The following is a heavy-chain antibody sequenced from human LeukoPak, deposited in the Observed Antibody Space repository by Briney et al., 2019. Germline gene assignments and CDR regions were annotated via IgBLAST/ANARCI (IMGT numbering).Heavy chain of an antibody. CDR2: IYYSGNT. Sequence: SETLSLTCTVSGDSISTSNSYWGWIRQPPGKGLEWIGSIYYSGNTYYNASLKSRVTISVDTSKNQFSLKLSSVTAADTAVYYCARSGYYYDSSGYYWWGQGTLVTVSS. J-gene: IGHJ4*02. CDR1: GDSISTSNSY. D-gene: IGHD3-22*01. V-gene: IGHV4-39*07. CDR3: ARSGYYYDSSGYYW.